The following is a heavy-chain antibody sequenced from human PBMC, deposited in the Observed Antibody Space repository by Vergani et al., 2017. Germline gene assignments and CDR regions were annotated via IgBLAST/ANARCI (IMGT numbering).Heavy chain of an antibody. Sequence: QVQLQESGPGPVKPSETLSLTCTVSGGSISSYYWSWIRQPPGKGLEWIGYIYYSGSANYNSSLKSRVTISVDTSKNQFSLKLSSVTAADTAVYYCARVAHTAMVNWANYFDYWGQGTLVTVSS. D-gene: IGHD5-18*01. CDR3: ARVAHTAMVNWANYFDY. V-gene: IGHV4-59*01. J-gene: IGHJ4*02. CDR1: GGSISSYY. CDR2: IYYSGSA.